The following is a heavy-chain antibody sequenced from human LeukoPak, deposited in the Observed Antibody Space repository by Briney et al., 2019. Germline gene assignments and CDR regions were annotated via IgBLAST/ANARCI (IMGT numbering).Heavy chain of an antibody. CDR2: INPNSGGT. Sequence: ASVKVTCKASGYTFTGYYMHWVRQAPGQGLEWMGWINPNSGGTNYAQKFQGRVTMTRDTSISTAYMELSRLRSDDTAVYYCARVHRITIFGVADNWFDPWGQGTLVTVSS. V-gene: IGHV1-2*02. J-gene: IGHJ5*02. D-gene: IGHD3-3*01. CDR1: GYTFTGYY. CDR3: ARVHRITIFGVADNWFDP.